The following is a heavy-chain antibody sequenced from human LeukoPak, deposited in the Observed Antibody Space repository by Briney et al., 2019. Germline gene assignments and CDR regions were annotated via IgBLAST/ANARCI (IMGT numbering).Heavy chain of an antibody. D-gene: IGHD3-10*01. V-gene: IGHV4-34*01. CDR1: GGSFSGYY. CDR3: ARRRITMVRGPKKAYNWFDP. CDR2: INHSGST. Sequence: SETLSLTCAVYGGSFSGYYWSWIRQPPGKGLEWIGEINHSGSTNYNPSLKSRVTISVDTSKNQFSLKLSSVTAADTAVYYCARRRITMVRGPKKAYNWFDPWGQGTLVTVSS. J-gene: IGHJ5*02.